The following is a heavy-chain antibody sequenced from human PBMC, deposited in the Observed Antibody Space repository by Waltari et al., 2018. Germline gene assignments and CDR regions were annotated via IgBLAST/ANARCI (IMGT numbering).Heavy chain of an antibody. CDR1: GFTFSRSW. D-gene: IGHD2-8*01. J-gene: IGHJ4*02. CDR2: IKEDGSEK. CDR3: ATMGVGRFDY. Sequence: EVQLVESGGGLVQPGGSLRLSCAASGFTFSRSWMSWVRKAPGKGLEGVAKIKEDGSEKDYVDSVKGRFTISRDHAKNSLYLQMDSLRAEDTAVYYCATMGVGRFDYWGQGTLVTVSS. V-gene: IGHV3-7*02.